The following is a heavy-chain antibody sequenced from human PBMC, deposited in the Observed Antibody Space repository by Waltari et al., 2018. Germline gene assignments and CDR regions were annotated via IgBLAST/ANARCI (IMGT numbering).Heavy chain of an antibody. V-gene: IGHV1-69-2*01. D-gene: IGHD1-26*01. Sequence: EVERVQSGAEGKKHGATVKSACKVSGYAFTDYHMHWVQQAPGKGLTWMGLVGPEDGETIYAEKFQGRVTITPDTSTDPAYMGLSSLGSEVPAVYYCATTVGATTFDYWGQGTLVTVSS. CDR3: ATTVGATTFDY. CDR1: GYAFTDYH. CDR2: VGPEDGET. J-gene: IGHJ4*02.